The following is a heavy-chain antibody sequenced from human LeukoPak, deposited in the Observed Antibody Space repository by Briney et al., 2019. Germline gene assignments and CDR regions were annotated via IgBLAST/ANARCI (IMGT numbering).Heavy chain of an antibody. CDR2: ISRSASNI. V-gene: IGHV3-21*01. Sequence: PGGSLRLSCVASGFSFSSYNMNWVRQAPGKGLEWVSSISRSASNIYYADSVKGRFTISRDNAKNSFYLQMNSLRAEGTAVFYCARDPEGFGATYFDYWGQGTLVTVSS. CDR3: ARDPEGFGATYFDY. CDR1: GFSFSSYN. D-gene: IGHD3-16*01. J-gene: IGHJ4*02.